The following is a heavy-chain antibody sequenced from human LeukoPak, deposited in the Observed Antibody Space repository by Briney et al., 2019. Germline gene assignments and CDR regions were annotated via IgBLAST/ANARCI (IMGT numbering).Heavy chain of an antibody. V-gene: IGHV3-43*02. D-gene: IGHD3-22*01. CDR3: AKDSLPYYYDSTHYISPFDY. CDR1: GFTFDDYG. J-gene: IGHJ4*02. Sequence: GGSLRLSCAASGFTFDDYGMSWVRQAPGKGLEWVSLISGDGGSTYYADSVKGRLTISRDNSKNSLYLQMNSLRTEDTALYYCAKDSLPYYYDSTHYISPFDYWGQGTLVTVSS. CDR2: ISGDGGST.